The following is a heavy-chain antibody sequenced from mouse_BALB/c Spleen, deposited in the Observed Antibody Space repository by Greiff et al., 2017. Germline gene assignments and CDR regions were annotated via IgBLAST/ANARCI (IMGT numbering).Heavy chain of an antibody. J-gene: IGHJ3*01. V-gene: IGHV5-6-4*01. Sequence: EVQRVESGGGLVKPGGSLKLSCAASGFTFSSYTMSWVRQTPEKRLEWVATISSGGSYTYYPDSVKGRFTISRDNAKNTLYLQMSSLKSEDTAMYYCTRDDYYGNPAWFAYWGQGTLVTVSA. CDR3: TRDDYYGNPAWFAY. CDR2: ISSGGSYT. CDR1: GFTFSSYT. D-gene: IGHD2-1*01.